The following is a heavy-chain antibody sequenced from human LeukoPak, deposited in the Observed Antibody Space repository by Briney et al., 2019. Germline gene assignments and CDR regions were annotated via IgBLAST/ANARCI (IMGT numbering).Heavy chain of an antibody. CDR2: IRYDGSNK. CDR3: AKGSGYSYGPYDY. D-gene: IGHD5-18*01. Sequence: GGSLRLSCAASGFTFSSYGMHWVRQAPGKGLEWVAFIRYDGSNKYYADSVKGRFTISRDNSKNTLYLQMNSLRAEDTAVYYCAKGSGYSYGPYDYWGQGTLVTVSS. V-gene: IGHV3-30*02. J-gene: IGHJ4*02. CDR1: GFTFSSYG.